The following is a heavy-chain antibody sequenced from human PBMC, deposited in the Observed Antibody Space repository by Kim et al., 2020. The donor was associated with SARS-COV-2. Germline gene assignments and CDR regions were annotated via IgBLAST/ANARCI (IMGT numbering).Heavy chain of an antibody. CDR1: GGSISSSNW. D-gene: IGHD3-10*01. V-gene: IGHV4-4*02. CDR3: ARVRKISITMVRGVITDAFDI. Sequence: SETLSLTCAVSGGSISSSNWWSWVRQPPGKGLEWIGEIYHSGSTNYNPSLKSRVTISVDKSKNQFSLKLSSVTAADTAVYYCARVRKISITMVRGVITDAFDIWGQGTMVTVSS. J-gene: IGHJ3*02. CDR2: IYHSGST.